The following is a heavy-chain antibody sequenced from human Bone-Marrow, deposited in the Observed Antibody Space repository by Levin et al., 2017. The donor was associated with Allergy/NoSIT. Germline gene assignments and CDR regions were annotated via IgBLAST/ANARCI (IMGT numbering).Heavy chain of an antibody. V-gene: IGHV3-30*03. Sequence: GESLKISCAASGFPFSSYAMHWVRQAPGKGLEWVTQISYNGNDKYYTDSVKGRFNISRDNSKNTLYLQMNSLRAEDTALYYCVKSSGNYFCYYGMDVWGQGTTVTVSS. CDR2: ISYNGNDK. J-gene: IGHJ6*02. CDR1: GFPFSSYA. CDR3: VKSSGNYFCYYGMDV. D-gene: IGHD1-26*01.